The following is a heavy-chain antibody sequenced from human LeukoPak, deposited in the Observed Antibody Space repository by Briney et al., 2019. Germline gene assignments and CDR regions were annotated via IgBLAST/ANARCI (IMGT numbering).Heavy chain of an antibody. V-gene: IGHV3-21*01. Sequence: GGSLRLSCAASGFTFSSYSMNWVRQAPGKGLEWVSSISSSSSYIYYADSVKGRFTISRDNAKNSLYLQMNSLRAEDTAVYYRARGGGIVVVPAAAMDVWGKGTTVTISS. J-gene: IGHJ6*03. CDR3: ARGGGIVVVPAAAMDV. CDR1: GFTFSSYS. CDR2: ISSSSSYI. D-gene: IGHD2-2*01.